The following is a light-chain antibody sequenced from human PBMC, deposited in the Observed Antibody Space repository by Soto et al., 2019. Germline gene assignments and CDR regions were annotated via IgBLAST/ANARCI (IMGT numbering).Light chain of an antibody. CDR1: QAISDW. CDR3: QQYHTYPT. Sequence: DIQMTQSPSTLSASVGDRVSITCRASQAISDWLAWYQQKPGQVPELLIFDVSTLESGVPSRFSGSRSGTEFTLTISSLQPDDFATYFCQQYHTYPTFGQGTKVDI. V-gene: IGKV1-5*01. CDR2: DVS. J-gene: IGKJ1*01.